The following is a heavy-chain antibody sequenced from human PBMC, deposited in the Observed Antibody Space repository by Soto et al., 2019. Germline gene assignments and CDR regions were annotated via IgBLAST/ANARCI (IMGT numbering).Heavy chain of an antibody. J-gene: IGHJ6*03. CDR3: AAGIHDGVYYYYFMDV. CDR2: IVVGSGET. CDR1: GFNFGYSA. D-gene: IGHD4-17*01. Sequence: EASVKVSCKASGFNFGYSAIQWVRQTRGQRLEWIGWIVVGSGETKYAEKFQERVTVTTDMSTSTAYMELSSLGSEDTAVYYCAAGIHDGVYYYYFMDVWGQGTTVTVSS. V-gene: IGHV1-58*02.